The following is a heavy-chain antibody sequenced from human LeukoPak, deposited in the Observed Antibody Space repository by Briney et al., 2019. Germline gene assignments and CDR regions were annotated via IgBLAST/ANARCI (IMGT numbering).Heavy chain of an antibody. CDR3: AKVEYSSLFDY. V-gene: IGHV3-23*01. D-gene: IGHD6-6*01. CDR1: GFTFSSYW. CDR2: ISGSGGST. Sequence: PGGSLRLSCATSGFTFSSYWMHWVRQAPGKGLEWVSAISGSGGSTYYADSVKGRFTISRDNSKNTLYLQMNSLRAEDTAVYYCAKVEYSSLFDYWGQGTLVTVSS. J-gene: IGHJ4*02.